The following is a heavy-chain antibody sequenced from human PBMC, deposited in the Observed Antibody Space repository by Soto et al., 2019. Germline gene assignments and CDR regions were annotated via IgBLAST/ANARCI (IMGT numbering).Heavy chain of an antibody. D-gene: IGHD6-19*01. Sequence: QVQLVQSGAEVKKPGASVKVSCKASGYTFTSYGISWVRQAPGQGLERMGWISAYNGNTHYAQKLQGRVTMTTDTSTSTAYMELRSLRSDDTAVYYCARTLAVAGTDVYDYYGMDVWGQGTTVTVSS. CDR3: ARTLAVAGTDVYDYYGMDV. CDR1: GYTFTSYG. CDR2: ISAYNGNT. J-gene: IGHJ6*02. V-gene: IGHV1-18*01.